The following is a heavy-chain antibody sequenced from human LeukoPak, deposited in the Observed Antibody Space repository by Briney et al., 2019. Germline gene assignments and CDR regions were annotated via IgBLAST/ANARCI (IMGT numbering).Heavy chain of an antibody. Sequence: GGSLRLSCAASGFTFSSYGMHWVRQAPGKGREWVSFIRYDGSNKYYADSVKGRFTISRDNSKNTLYLQMNSLRAEDTAVYYCAKARGSYGSDAFDIWGQGTMVTVSS. J-gene: IGHJ3*02. D-gene: IGHD1-26*01. CDR2: IRYDGSNK. CDR1: GFTFSSYG. V-gene: IGHV3-30*02. CDR3: AKARGSYGSDAFDI.